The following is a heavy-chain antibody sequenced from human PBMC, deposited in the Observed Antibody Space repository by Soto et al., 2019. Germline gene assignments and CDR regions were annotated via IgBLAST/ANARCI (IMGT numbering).Heavy chain of an antibody. CDR2: MNPNSGNT. CDR3: ARGVKYGAYSRWFDP. Sequence: ASVKVSCKASGYTFTSYDINWVRQATGQGLEYLGWMNPNSGNTGYVQKFQGRATMTRDTSISTAYMELSSLRSEDTAVYFCARGVKYGAYSRWFDPWGQGTLVTVSS. D-gene: IGHD4-17*01. V-gene: IGHV1-8*01. J-gene: IGHJ5*02. CDR1: GYTFTSYD.